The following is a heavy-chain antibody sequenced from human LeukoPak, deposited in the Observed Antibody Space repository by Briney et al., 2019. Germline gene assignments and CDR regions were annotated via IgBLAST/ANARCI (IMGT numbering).Heavy chain of an antibody. Sequence: SETLSLTCTVSGGSISSYYWSWIRQPPGKGLEWIGYIYYSGSTNYNPSLKSRVTISVDTSKNQFSLKLSSVTAADTAVYYCARHGVRGIAARLNAFDIWGQGTMVTVSS. CDR3: ARHGVRGIAARLNAFDI. CDR1: GGSISSYY. J-gene: IGHJ3*02. D-gene: IGHD6-6*01. V-gene: IGHV4-59*08. CDR2: IYYSGST.